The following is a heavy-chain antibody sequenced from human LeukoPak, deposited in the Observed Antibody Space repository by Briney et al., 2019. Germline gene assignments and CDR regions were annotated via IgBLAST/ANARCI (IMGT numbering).Heavy chain of an antibody. CDR1: GGSICSGSYY. D-gene: IGHD1-14*01. V-gene: IGHV4-61*02. Sequence: ASQTLSLTCTVSGGSICSGSYYWSWIRQPAGKGLEWIGRIYTSGSTNYNPSLKSRVTISVDTSKNQFSLKLSSVTAADTAVYYCASSLGTTTDFDYWGQGTLVTVSS. CDR2: IYTSGST. CDR3: ASSLGTTTDFDY. J-gene: IGHJ4*02.